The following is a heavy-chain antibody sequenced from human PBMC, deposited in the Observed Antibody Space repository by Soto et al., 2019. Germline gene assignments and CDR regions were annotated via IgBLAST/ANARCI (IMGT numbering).Heavy chain of an antibody. CDR1: GFTFSSYR. Sequence: EVQLVESGGGLVKPGGSLRLSCAASGFTFSSYRMNWVRQAPGKGLEWVSSISSSSSYIYYADSVKGRFTISRDNAKNSLYLQMNSLSAEDTAVYYCARVKGDYGDPKDYWGQGTLVTVSS. V-gene: IGHV3-21*01. CDR2: ISSSSSYI. D-gene: IGHD4-17*01. CDR3: ARVKGDYGDPKDY. J-gene: IGHJ4*02.